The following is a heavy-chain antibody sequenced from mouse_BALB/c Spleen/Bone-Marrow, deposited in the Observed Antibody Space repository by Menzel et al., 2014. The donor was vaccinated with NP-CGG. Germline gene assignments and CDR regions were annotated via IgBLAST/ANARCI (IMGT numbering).Heavy chain of an antibody. D-gene: IGHD4-1*01. J-gene: IGHJ2*01. V-gene: IGHV1-7*01. Sequence: VQLQQSGAELAKPGASVKMSCKASGYTFTSYWMHWVKQRPGQGLEWIGYINPSTGYTEHNQKFKDKATLTADKSSSTAYMQLSSLTSEDSAVYYCARSRTGTYFDYWGQGTTLTVSS. CDR3: ARSRTGTYFDY. CDR1: GYTFTSYW. CDR2: INPSTGYT.